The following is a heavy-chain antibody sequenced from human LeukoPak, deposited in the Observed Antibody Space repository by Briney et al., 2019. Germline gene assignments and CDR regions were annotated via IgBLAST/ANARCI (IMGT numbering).Heavy chain of an antibody. CDR2: ISWNSGSI. Sequence: PGGSLRLSCAASGFTFSSYAMSWVRQAPGKGLEWVSGISWNSGSIGYADSVKGRFTISRDNAKNSLYLQMNSLRAEDTALYYCAKGSYYYDSSGYHDYWGQGTLVTVSS. D-gene: IGHD3-22*01. V-gene: IGHV3-9*01. J-gene: IGHJ4*02. CDR3: AKGSYYYDSSGYHDY. CDR1: GFTFSSYA.